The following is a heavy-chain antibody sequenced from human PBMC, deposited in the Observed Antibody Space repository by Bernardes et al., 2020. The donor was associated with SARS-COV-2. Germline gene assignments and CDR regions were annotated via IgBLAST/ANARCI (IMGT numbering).Heavy chain of an antibody. CDR3: ARRLIVEARAGLDY. V-gene: IGHV3-21*05. J-gene: IGHJ4*02. D-gene: IGHD2-15*01. CDR2: IGPSSRDI. CDR1: GFTFSSYS. Sequence: GSLRLSCAASGFTFSSYSMYWVRQTPGKGLEWVSHIGPSSRDISCADSVKGRFTTSSDDAKNSLYLQMNSLTAEDTAVYYCARRLIVEARAGLDYWGQGTLVTVSS.